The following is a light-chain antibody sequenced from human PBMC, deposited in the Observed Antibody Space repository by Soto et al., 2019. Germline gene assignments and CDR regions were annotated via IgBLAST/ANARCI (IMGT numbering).Light chain of an antibody. Sequence: QSALTQPASVSGSPGQSITISCTGTSSDDGGYNYVSWYQQHPGKAPKLMIYDVSNRPSGVSNRFSGSKSGNTASLTISGLQAEDEADYYCSSYTSSSTLHYVFGTGTKVTVL. CDR1: SSDDGGYNY. CDR2: DVS. V-gene: IGLV2-14*01. J-gene: IGLJ1*01. CDR3: SSYTSSSTLHYV.